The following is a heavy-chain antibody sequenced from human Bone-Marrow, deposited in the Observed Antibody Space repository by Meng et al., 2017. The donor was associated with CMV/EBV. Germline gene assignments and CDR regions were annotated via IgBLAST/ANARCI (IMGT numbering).Heavy chain of an antibody. CDR3: ARSIAARRGHLDAFDI. Sequence: GESLKISCAASGFTFDDYTMHWVRQAPGKGLEWVSLISWDGGSTYYADSVKGRFTISRDNAKNSLYLQMNSLRAEDTAVYYCARSIAARRGHLDAFDIWGQGTMVTVSS. V-gene: IGHV3-43*01. CDR1: GFTFDDYT. J-gene: IGHJ3*02. CDR2: ISWDGGST. D-gene: IGHD6-6*01.